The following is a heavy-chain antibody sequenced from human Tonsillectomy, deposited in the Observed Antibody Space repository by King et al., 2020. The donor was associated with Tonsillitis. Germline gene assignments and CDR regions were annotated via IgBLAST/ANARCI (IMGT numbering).Heavy chain of an antibody. V-gene: IGHV3-21*01. Sequence: VQLVESGGGLVKPGGSLRLSCAASGFTFSSYSMNWVRQAPGKGLEWVSSISSSSSYIYYADSVKGRFTISSDNAKNSLYLQLNSLRAEDTGVYYCARKPIAGTTSVDYWGQGTLVTVSS. J-gene: IGHJ4*02. CDR3: ARKPIAGTTSVDY. CDR2: ISSSSSYI. CDR1: GFTFSSYS. D-gene: IGHD1-7*01.